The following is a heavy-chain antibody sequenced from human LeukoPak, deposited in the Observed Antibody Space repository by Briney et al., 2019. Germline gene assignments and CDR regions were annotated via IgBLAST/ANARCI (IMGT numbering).Heavy chain of an antibody. CDR2: FYYSGST. Sequence: SETLSLTCTVSGGSISSSDYYWGWIRQPPGKGLEWIGNFYYSGSTHYNPSLKSRVTISVDTSKNQFSLKLSSVTAADTAVYYCAKERHLRYFDWLLDPPGYWGQGTLVTVSS. CDR3: AKERHLRYFDWLLDPPGY. V-gene: IGHV4-39*07. J-gene: IGHJ4*02. CDR1: GGSISSSDYY. D-gene: IGHD3-9*01.